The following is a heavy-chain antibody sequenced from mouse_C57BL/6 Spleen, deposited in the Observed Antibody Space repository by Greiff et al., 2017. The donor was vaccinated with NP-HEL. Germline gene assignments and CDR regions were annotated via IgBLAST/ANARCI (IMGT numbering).Heavy chain of an antibody. V-gene: IGHV5-4*03. Sequence: EVNVVESGGGLVKPGGSLKLSCAASGFTFSSYAMSWVRQTPEKRLEWVATISDGGSYTYYPDNVKGRFTISRDNAKNNLYLQMSHLKSEDTAMYYCARAYDYDGAWFAYWGQGTLVTVSA. CDR3: ARAYDYDGAWFAY. D-gene: IGHD2-4*01. J-gene: IGHJ3*01. CDR2: ISDGGSYT. CDR1: GFTFSSYA.